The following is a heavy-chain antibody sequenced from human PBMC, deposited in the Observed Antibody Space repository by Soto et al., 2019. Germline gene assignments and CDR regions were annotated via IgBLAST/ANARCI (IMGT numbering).Heavy chain of an antibody. CDR1: VGTINSGDYF. D-gene: IGHD5-12*01. V-gene: IGHV4-30-4*01. CDR2: IFYTGST. J-gene: IGHJ4*02. CDR3: ARVKATLYRDYYFDY. Sequence: PSETLSLTCSVSVGTINSGDYFWSWIRQPPGKGLEWIGSIFYTGSTYYSPSLKSRASMSMDTSKNLFFLRLRSLTAADTAVYFCARVKATLYRDYYFDYWGQGTLVTVSS.